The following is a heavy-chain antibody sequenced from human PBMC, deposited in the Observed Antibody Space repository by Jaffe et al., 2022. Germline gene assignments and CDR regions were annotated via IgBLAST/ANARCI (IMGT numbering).Heavy chain of an antibody. CDR3: ARPPPPETAMVDDAFDI. CDR1: GYSISSGYY. J-gene: IGHJ3*02. CDR2: IYHSGST. Sequence: QVQLQESGPGLVKPSETLSLTCAVSGYSISSGYYWGWIRQPPGKGLEWIGSIYHSGSTYYNPSLKSRVTISVDTSKNQFSLKLSSVTAADTAVYYCARPPPPETAMVDDAFDIWGQGTMVTVSS. V-gene: IGHV4-38-2*01. D-gene: IGHD5-18*01.